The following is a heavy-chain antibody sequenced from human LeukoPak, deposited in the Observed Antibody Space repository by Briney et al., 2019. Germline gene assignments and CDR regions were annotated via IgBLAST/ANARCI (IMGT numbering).Heavy chain of an antibody. CDR3: AREGRVSGYDFDC. D-gene: IGHD5-12*01. V-gene: IGHV3-74*03. CDR1: GFTFSSYW. CDR2: INSDGSSI. J-gene: IGHJ4*02. Sequence: GGSLRLSCAASGFTFSSYWMHWVRQAPGKGLVWVSRINSDGSSITYADSVKGRFTISRDNAKTTLYLQMNSLRVEATDVYYCAREGRVSGYDFDCWGQGTLVTVSS.